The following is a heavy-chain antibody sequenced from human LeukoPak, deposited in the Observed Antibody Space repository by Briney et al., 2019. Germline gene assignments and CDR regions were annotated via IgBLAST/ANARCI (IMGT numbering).Heavy chain of an antibody. Sequence: SVKVSCKASGGTFNNYAINWVRQAPGQGLQWMGGIIPIFGTANYAEKFQGRVTITADESTTTAYLELNSLRSEDTAVYYCAICSSTWSGDRPDSWGQGSLVTVSS. V-gene: IGHV1-69*01. CDR2: IIPIFGTA. CDR3: AICSSTWSGDRPDS. D-gene: IGHD2-2*01. CDR1: GGTFNNYA. J-gene: IGHJ4*02.